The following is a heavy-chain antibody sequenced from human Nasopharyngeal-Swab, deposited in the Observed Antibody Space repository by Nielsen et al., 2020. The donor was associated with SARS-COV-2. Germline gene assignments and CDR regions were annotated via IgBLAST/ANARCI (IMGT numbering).Heavy chain of an antibody. CDR1: GFSFSTSG. V-gene: IGHV3-33*01. CDR3: ARGSSVHAFDV. CDR2: ICYDGSNK. D-gene: IGHD3-10*01. J-gene: IGHJ3*01. Sequence: GGSLRLSCAASGFSFSTSGMHWVRQRPVKGLEWLTNICYDGSNKYYADSVKGRFTVSRDNSKNTLFLEMDSLRAEDTAVYYCARGSSVHAFDVWGQGTEVTVSS.